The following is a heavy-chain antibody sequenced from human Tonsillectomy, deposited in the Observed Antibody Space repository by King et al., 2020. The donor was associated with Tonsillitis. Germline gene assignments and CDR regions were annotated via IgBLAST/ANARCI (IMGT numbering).Heavy chain of an antibody. J-gene: IGHJ4*02. CDR2: INHSGST. CDR3: ARGTWIQLWRNFDY. CDR1: GGTFSGYY. V-gene: IGHV4-34*01. Sequence: VQLQQWGAGLLKPSETLSLTCAVYGGTFSGYYWSWIRQSPGKGLEWIGEINHSGSTNYNPSLKSRVTISADTSKNQFSLKLSSVTAADTAVYYCARGTWIQLWRNFDYWGQGTLSPSPQ. D-gene: IGHD5-18*01.